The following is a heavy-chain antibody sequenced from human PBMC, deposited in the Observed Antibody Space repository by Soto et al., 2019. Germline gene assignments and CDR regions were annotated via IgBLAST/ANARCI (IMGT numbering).Heavy chain of an antibody. J-gene: IGHJ5*02. CDR1: GFTFSSYA. V-gene: IGHV3-30-3*01. D-gene: IGHD6-25*01. CDR2: IPYDGSNK. CDR3: ARDLGYSLLDWFGP. Sequence: QVQLVESGGGVVQPGRSLRLSCAASGFTFSSYAMHWVRQAPGKGLEWVAVIPYDGSNKYYADSVKGRFTISRDNSKNTLYLQMNSLRAEDTAVYYCARDLGYSLLDWFGPWGQGTLVTVSS.